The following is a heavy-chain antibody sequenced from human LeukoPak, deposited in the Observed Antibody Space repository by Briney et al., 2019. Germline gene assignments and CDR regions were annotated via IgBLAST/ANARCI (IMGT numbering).Heavy chain of an antibody. CDR2: ISGRDGST. Sequence: GGSLRLSSAASGFTLNGYGMHWVRQAPGKGLEWVSAISGRDGSTYYADSVKGRLTISRDNSKNTLYLQMNSLRAEDTAVYYCARGVRVSFDIWGQGTMVTVSS. CDR1: GFTLNGYG. D-gene: IGHD6-13*01. V-gene: IGHV3-23*01. J-gene: IGHJ3*02. CDR3: ARGVRVSFDI.